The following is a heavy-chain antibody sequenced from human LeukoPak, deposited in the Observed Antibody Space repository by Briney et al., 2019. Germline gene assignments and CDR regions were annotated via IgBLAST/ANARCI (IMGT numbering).Heavy chain of an antibody. CDR2: INHSGST. CDR3: ARVGRHDYDDY. CDR1: GGSFSGCY. D-gene: IGHD4-17*01. J-gene: IGHJ4*02. Sequence: SETLSLTCAVYGGSFSGCYWSWIRQPPGKGLEWIGEINHSGSTNYNPSLKSRVTISVDTSKNQFSLKLSSVTAADTAVYYCARVGRHDYDDYWGQGTLVTVSS. V-gene: IGHV4-34*01.